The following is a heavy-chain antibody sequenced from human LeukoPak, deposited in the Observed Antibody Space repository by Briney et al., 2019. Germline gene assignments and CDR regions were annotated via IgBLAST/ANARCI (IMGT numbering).Heavy chain of an antibody. D-gene: IGHD4-11*01. J-gene: IGHJ5*02. CDR1: GFTFSSYW. CDR3: VGGSNYKNWFNP. CDR2: INSDGSST. V-gene: IGHV3-74*01. Sequence: PGGSLRLSCAASGFTFSSYWTHWVRQAPGKGLVWVSRINSDGSSTSYADSVKGRFTISRDNAKNTLYLQMNSLRAEDTAVYYCVGGSNYKNWFNPWGQGTLVTVSS.